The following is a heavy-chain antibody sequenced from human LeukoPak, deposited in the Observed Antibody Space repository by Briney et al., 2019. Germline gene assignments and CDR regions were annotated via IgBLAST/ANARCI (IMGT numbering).Heavy chain of an antibody. Sequence: ASVKVSCKASGYTFTSYSINWVRQAPGQGLEWMGWINTNTGNPTYAQVFTGRFVFSLDTSVSTAYLQISSLEAEDTAMYYCARDNEVAARSFDYWGQGTLVTVSS. CDR3: ARDNEVAARSFDY. CDR2: INTNTGNP. CDR1: GYTFTSYS. J-gene: IGHJ4*02. V-gene: IGHV7-4-1*02. D-gene: IGHD6-6*01.